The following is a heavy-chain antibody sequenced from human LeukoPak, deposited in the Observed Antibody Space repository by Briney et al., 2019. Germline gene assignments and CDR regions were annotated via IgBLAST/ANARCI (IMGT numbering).Heavy chain of an antibody. D-gene: IGHD2-21*02. Sequence: MSSETLSLTCTVSGGSISSYYWSWSRQPPGKGLEWIGYIYYTGSTDYNPSLKSRVAISVDTSKNQFSLKLSSVTAADTAVYYCARALHYCGGDCYIYFDYWGQGTLVTVSS. V-gene: IGHV4-59*12. J-gene: IGHJ4*02. CDR3: ARALHYCGGDCYIYFDY. CDR2: IYYTGST. CDR1: GGSISSYY.